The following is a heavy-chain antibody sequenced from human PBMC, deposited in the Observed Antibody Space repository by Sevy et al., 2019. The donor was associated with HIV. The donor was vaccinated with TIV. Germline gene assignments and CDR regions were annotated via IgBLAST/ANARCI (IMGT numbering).Heavy chain of an antibody. Sequence: GGSLRLSCAASGFTFSSYSMNWVRQAPGKGLEWVSSISSSSSYIYYAYSVKGGFTISRDNAKNSLYLQMNSLRAEDRAVYYCARDQGIVVVGAALDYWGQGTLVTVSS. CDR2: ISSSSSYI. CDR1: GFTFSSYS. D-gene: IGHD2-15*01. CDR3: ARDQGIVVVGAALDY. J-gene: IGHJ4*02. V-gene: IGHV3-21*01.